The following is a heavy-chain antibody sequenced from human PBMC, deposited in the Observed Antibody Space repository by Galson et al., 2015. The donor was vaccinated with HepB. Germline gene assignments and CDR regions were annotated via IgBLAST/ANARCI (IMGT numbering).Heavy chain of an antibody. J-gene: IGHJ4*02. Sequence: SLRLSCAASGFTFDDYAMHWVRQAPGKGLEWVSLISWDGGSTYYADSVKGRFTISRDNSKNSLYLQMNSLRAEDTALYYCAKDSSGGNAPGDYWGQGTLVTVSS. CDR3: AKDSSGGNAPGDY. CDR2: ISWDGGST. CDR1: GFTFDDYA. V-gene: IGHV3-43D*03. D-gene: IGHD4-23*01.